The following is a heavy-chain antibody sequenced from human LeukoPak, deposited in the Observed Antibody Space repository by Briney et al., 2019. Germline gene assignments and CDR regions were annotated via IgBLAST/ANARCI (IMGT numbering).Heavy chain of an antibody. D-gene: IGHD4-17*01. Sequence: PGGSLRLSCAASGFTFSSYSMNWVRQAPGKGLEWVSYISSSSSTIYYADSVKGRFTISRDNAKNSLYLQMNSLRAEDTALYYCAKGSRTTVTTIDYWGQGTLVTVSS. CDR1: GFTFSSYS. V-gene: IGHV3-48*04. J-gene: IGHJ4*02. CDR2: ISSSSSTI. CDR3: AKGSRTTVTTIDY.